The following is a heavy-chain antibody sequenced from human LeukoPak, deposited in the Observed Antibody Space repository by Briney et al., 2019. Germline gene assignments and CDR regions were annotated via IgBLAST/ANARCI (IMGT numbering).Heavy chain of an antibody. CDR2: FDPEDGET. CDR3: ATTGARYSGYAVNYFDY. CDR1: GYTLTELS. J-gene: IGHJ4*02. Sequence: ASVKVSCKVSGYTLTELSMHWVRQAPGKGLEWMGGFDPEDGETIYAQKFQGRVTMTEDTSTDTAYMELSSLRSEDTAVYYCATTGARYSGYAVNYFDYWGQGILVTVYS. V-gene: IGHV1-24*01. D-gene: IGHD5-12*01.